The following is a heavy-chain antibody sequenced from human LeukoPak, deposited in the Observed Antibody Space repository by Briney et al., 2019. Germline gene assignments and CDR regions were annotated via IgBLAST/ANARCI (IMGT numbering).Heavy chain of an antibody. CDR3: TAGLFGESNY. J-gene: IGHJ4*02. V-gene: IGHV3-73*01. CDR2: LRSKVNSYAT. CDR1: GFTFSSYA. D-gene: IGHD3-10*02. Sequence: GGSLRLSCAASGFTFSSYAMHWVRQASGKGLEWVGRLRSKVNSYATTYAASVKGRFTISRDDSKNTAYLQMNSLKTEDTAAYFCTAGLFGESNYWGQGTLVTVSS.